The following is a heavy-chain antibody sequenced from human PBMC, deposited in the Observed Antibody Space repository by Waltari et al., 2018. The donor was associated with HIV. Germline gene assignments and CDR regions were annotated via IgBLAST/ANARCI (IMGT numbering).Heavy chain of an antibody. CDR3: ARDLGLATTYYFDY. D-gene: IGHD5-12*01. CDR1: GFPFSSYA. J-gene: IGHJ4*02. V-gene: IGHV3-30*04. CDR2: ISYDGSNK. Sequence: QVQLVESGGGVVQPGRSLRLSCAASGFPFSSYAMPWVRHAPGKGLEWVAVISYDGSNKYYADSVKGRFTISRDNSKNTLYLQMNSLRAEDTAVYYCARDLGLATTYYFDYWGQGTLVTVSS.